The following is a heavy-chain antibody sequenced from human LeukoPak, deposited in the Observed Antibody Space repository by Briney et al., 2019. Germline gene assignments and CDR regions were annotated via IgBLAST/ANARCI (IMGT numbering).Heavy chain of an antibody. Sequence: GGSLRLSCAASGFTFSSYAMSWVRQAPGKGLERVSAISGSGGSTYYAAPVNGRFTISRDDSKNTLYLQMNSLKTEDTAVYYCTTGYSSQPNWGQGTLVTVSS. CDR3: TTGYSSQPN. CDR1: GFTFSSYA. V-gene: IGHV3-23*01. CDR2: ISGSGGST. J-gene: IGHJ4*02. D-gene: IGHD6-19*01.